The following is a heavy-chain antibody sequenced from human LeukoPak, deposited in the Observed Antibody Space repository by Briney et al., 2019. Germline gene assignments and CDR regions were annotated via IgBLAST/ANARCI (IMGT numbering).Heavy chain of an antibody. D-gene: IGHD6-19*01. V-gene: IGHV3-30*02. CDR3: ARVGAVAGPKHYYYGMDV. CDR2: IRYDGSNK. CDR1: GFTFSSYG. Sequence: PGGSLRLSCAASGFTFSSYGMHWVRQAPGKGLEWVAFIRYDGSNKYYADSVKGRFTISRDNSKNTLYLQMNSLRAEDTAVYYCARVGAVAGPKHYYYGMDVWGQGTTVTVSS. J-gene: IGHJ6*02.